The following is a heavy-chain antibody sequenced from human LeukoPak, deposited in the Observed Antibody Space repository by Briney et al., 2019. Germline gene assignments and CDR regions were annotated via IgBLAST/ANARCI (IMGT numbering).Heavy chain of an antibody. CDR3: ARDIYDATGY. V-gene: IGHV3-66*01. CDR2: IYSGGIT. Sequence: GGSLRLSCAVSGFSVTDSYFSWVRQTPGKGLEWVSLIYSGGITNYADSVRGRFTISRDIPGKTVYLQMNSLRAEDTAVYYCARDIYDATGYWGQGTLVTVSS. CDR1: GFSVTDSY. J-gene: IGHJ4*02. D-gene: IGHD3-22*01.